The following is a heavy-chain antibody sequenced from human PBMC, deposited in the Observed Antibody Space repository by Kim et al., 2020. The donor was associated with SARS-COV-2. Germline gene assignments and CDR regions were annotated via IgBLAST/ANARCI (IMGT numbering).Heavy chain of an antibody. D-gene: IGHD6-13*01. CDR2: INHSGST. V-gene: IGHV4-34*01. Sequence: SETLSLTCAVYGGSFSGYYWSWIRQPPGKGLEWIGEINHSGSTNYNPSLKSRVTISVDTSKNQFSLKLSSVTAADTAVYYCARGRHKKKPGYSSSWAPYYYGMDVWGQGTTVTVSS. CDR1: GGSFSGYY. J-gene: IGHJ6*02. CDR3: ARGRHKKKPGYSSSWAPYYYGMDV.